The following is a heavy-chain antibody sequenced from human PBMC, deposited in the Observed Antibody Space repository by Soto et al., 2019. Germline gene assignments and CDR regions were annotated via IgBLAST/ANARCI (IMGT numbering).Heavy chain of an antibody. J-gene: IGHJ5*02. CDR2: ISYDGSNK. CDR1: GFTFSSYA. D-gene: IGHD2-2*01. CDR3: AREGGGVPAPRFDP. Sequence: QVQLVESGGGVVQPGRSLRLSCAASGFTFSSYAMHWVRQAPGKGLEWVAVISYDGSNKYYADSVKGRFTISRDNSKNPLYLQMNSLRAEDTAVYYWAREGGGVPAPRFDPWGQGTLVTVSS. V-gene: IGHV3-30-3*01.